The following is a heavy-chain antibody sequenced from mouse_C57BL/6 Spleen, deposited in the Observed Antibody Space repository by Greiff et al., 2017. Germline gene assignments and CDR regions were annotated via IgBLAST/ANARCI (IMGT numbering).Heavy chain of an antibody. CDR1: GFTFSSYA. V-gene: IGHV5-9-1*02. J-gene: IGHJ4*01. Sequence: EVQGVESGEGLVKPGGSLKLSCAASGFTFSSYAMSWVRQTPEKRLEWVAYISSGGDYIYYADTVKGRFTISRDNARNTLYLQMSSLKSEDTAMYYCTRERIHDGYYDYAMDYWGQGTSVTVSS. CDR3: TRERIHDGYYDYAMDY. CDR2: ISSGGDYI. D-gene: IGHD2-3*01.